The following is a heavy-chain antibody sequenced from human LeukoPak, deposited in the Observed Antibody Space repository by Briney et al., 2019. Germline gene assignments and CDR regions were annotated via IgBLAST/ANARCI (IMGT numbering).Heavy chain of an antibody. J-gene: IGHJ4*02. CDR2: INSDGSTT. CDR3: TRGGVDY. CDR1: GFTFTSYW. V-gene: IGHV3-74*03. Sequence: GGSLRLSCAASGFTFTSYWMYWVRQAPGKGLVWVSRINSDGSTTTYVDSVKGRFTISRDNAKNTLYLQMNSLRAEDTAVYYCTRGGVDYWGQGTLVTVSS.